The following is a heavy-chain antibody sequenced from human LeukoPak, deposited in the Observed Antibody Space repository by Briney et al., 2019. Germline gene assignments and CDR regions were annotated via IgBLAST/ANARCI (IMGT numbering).Heavy chain of an antibody. Sequence: ASVKVSCTASGGTFSSYAISWVRQAPGQGLEWMGGIIPIFGTANYAQKFQGRVTITADESTSTAYMELSSLRSEDTAVYYCASSVYYYDSSGYYWGYWGQGTLVTVSS. D-gene: IGHD3-22*01. J-gene: IGHJ4*02. CDR2: IIPIFGTA. CDR1: GGTFSSYA. CDR3: ASSVYYYDSSGYYWGY. V-gene: IGHV1-69*13.